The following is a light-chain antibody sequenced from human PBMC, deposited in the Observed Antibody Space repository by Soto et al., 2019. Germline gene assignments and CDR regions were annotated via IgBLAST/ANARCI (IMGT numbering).Light chain of an antibody. V-gene: IGLV1-51*01. CDR1: SSNIGINS. Sequence: QPVLTQPPSVSAAPGQKVTISCSGGSSNIGINSVSWYQQLPEAAPKLLIFDNNKRPSGIPDRFSASKSGASATLGITGLQAGDEAHYYCAAWDSFLSSGVFGGGTKVTVL. CDR3: AAWDSFLSSGV. CDR2: DNN. J-gene: IGLJ3*02.